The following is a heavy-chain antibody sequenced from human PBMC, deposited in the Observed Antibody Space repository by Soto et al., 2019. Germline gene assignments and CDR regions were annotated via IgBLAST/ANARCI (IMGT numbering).Heavy chain of an antibody. Sequence: PSETLSLTCTVSNGSVNSDTHYWSWIRQPPGKGLEWIAYIYYFGSANYNPSLKSRVTISVDTSKNQFSLNLRSVTAADTAVYYCARQDRVVVEGRWFDPWGQGTLVTAPQ. D-gene: IGHD2-15*01. CDR1: NGSVNSDTHY. J-gene: IGHJ5*02. CDR2: IYYFGSA. V-gene: IGHV4-61*01. CDR3: ARQDRVVVEGRWFDP.